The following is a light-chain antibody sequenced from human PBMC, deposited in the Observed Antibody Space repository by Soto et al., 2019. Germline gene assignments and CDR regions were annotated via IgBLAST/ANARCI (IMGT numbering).Light chain of an antibody. J-gene: IGKJ1*01. Sequence: EIVLTQSPGTRSLSKGERATRSCRASQSVSNNYLAWYQQKPGQAPRLLIYDASTRAPGIPARFSGSGSGTDFTLTISSLQSDDFATYYCQHYNSYSEACGQGAKV. CDR3: QHYNSYSEA. CDR1: QSVSNN. CDR2: DAS. V-gene: IGKV3-15*01.